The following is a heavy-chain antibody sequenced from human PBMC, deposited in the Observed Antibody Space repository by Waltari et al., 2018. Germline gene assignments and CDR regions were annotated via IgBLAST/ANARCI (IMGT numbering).Heavy chain of an antibody. CDR2: IIPILGIA. V-gene: IGHV1-69*04. CDR1: GGTFSSYA. J-gene: IGHJ3*02. D-gene: IGHD6-19*01. Sequence: QVQLVQSGAEVKKPGSSVKVSCKASGGTFSSYAISWVRTAPGQGLEWMGRIIPILGIANYAQKFQGRVTITADKSTSTAYMELSSLRSEDTAVYYCARGTTVAGNAFDIWGQGTMVTVSS. CDR3: ARGTTVAGNAFDI.